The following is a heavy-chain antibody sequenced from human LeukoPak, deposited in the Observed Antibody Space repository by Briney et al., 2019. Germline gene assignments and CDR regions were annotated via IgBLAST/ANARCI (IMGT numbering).Heavy chain of an antibody. J-gene: IGHJ4*02. CDR3: AKALCSGGTCYRFDY. Sequence: GGSLRLPCAASGFTFSSYAMSWVRQAPGKGLEWVSAISGSGGSTYSADSVKGRFTISRDNSKNTLYLQMNSLRAEDTAVYYCAKALCSGGTCYRFDYWGQGTLVTVSS. D-gene: IGHD2-15*01. V-gene: IGHV3-23*01. CDR1: GFTFSSYA. CDR2: ISGSGGST.